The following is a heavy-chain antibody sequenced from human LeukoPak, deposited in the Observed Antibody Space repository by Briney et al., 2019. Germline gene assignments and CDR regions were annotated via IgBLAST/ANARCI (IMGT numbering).Heavy chain of an antibody. Sequence: PGGSLRLSCVASGFTFSSYAMSWVRLAPGKGLEWVAAISDSGGSTYYVDSVRGRFTISRDNSKNTLYLQMNSLRAEDTAIYSCARDIRGSGNYGWFDPWGQGTLVTVSS. V-gene: IGHV3-23*01. D-gene: IGHD3-10*01. J-gene: IGHJ5*02. CDR2: ISDSGGST. CDR1: GFTFSSYA. CDR3: ARDIRGSGNYGWFDP.